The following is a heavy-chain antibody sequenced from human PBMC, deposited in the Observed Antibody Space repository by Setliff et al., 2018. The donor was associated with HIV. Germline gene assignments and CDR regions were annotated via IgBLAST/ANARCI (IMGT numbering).Heavy chain of an antibody. CDR1: GLTFTNYA. Sequence: GGSLRLSCAVSGLTFTNYAMHWVRQAPGKGLESVSFISYDGGSKYYADSVKGRFTISRDNSKNTLYLQMNSLRVEDTAIYYCARAWAMQQLVPAYWGQGILVTVSS. J-gene: IGHJ4*02. V-gene: IGHV3-30*12. CDR2: ISYDGGSK. D-gene: IGHD6-6*01. CDR3: ARAWAMQQLVPAY.